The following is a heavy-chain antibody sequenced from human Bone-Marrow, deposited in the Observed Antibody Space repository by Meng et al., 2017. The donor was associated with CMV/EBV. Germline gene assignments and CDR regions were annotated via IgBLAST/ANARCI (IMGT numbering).Heavy chain of an antibody. J-gene: IGHJ6*02. V-gene: IGHV3-7*01. CDR1: GFTFTSYL. CDR2: IKRDGSEA. Sequence: GGSLRLSCVASGFTFTSYLMSWVRQAPGKGLEWVANIKRDGSEAYYEDSVKGRFTISRDNTKNSLYLQMNSLRVEDTAVYYCARDRHYAMDVWGRGTTVTVSS. CDR3: ARDRHYAMDV.